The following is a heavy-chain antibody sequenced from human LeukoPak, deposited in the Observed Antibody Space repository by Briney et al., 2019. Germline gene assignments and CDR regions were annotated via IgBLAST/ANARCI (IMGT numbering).Heavy chain of an antibody. CDR3: ARGGNRFGGFYFDY. V-gene: IGHV4-31*03. Sequence: SETLSPTCTVSAHSLSIGGHYWAWIRQFPGKGLESIGFIHHSGRSRTNPSLNDSVAISVDTSRKQFALKLSSVTAADTAMYYCARGGNRFGGFYFDYWGQGIQVIVSS. J-gene: IGHJ4*02. CDR2: IHHSGRS. CDR1: AHSLSIGGHY. D-gene: IGHD3-10*01.